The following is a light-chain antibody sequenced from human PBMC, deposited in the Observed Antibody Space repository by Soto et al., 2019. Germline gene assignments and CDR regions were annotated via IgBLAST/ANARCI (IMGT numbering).Light chain of an antibody. J-gene: IGKJ3*01. CDR1: QRVSSAY. V-gene: IGKV3-20*01. Sequence: EIVLTQSPGTLSLSPGERATLSCRASQRVSSAYLAWYQQKPGQAPRLLIYGSSSRATGIPDRFSGSGSGTDFPLTISRLEPEDFAVYYCQLYGSSPGFTFGPGTKVDIK. CDR2: GSS. CDR3: QLYGSSPGFT.